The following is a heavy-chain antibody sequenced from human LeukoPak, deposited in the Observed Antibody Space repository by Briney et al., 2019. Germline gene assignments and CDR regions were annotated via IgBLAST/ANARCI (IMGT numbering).Heavy chain of an antibody. D-gene: IGHD2/OR15-2a*01. CDR3: ARGSLERITRYYYYGMDV. CDR2: IYYSGSI. Sequence: PSETLSLTCTVSGGSISSYYWSWIRQPPGKALEWIGHIYYSGSIDYNPSLKGRVTISIDTSKNQFSLKLSSVAAADTAMYYCARGSLERITRYYYYGMDVWGQGTTVTVSS. CDR1: GGSISSYY. V-gene: IGHV4-59*01. J-gene: IGHJ6*02.